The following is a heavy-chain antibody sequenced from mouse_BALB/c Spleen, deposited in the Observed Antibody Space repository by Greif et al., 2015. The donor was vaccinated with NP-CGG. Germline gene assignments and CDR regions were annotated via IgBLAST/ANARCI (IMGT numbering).Heavy chain of an antibody. Sequence: VQLQQSGAELVRSGASVKLSCTASGFNIKDYYMHWVKQRPEQGLEWIGWIDPENGDTEYAPKFQGKATMTADTSSNTAYLQLSSLTSEDNAVYYCNAYYGYDEAWFAYWGQGTLVTVSA. J-gene: IGHJ3*01. V-gene: IGHV14-4*02. CDR1: GFNIKDYY. D-gene: IGHD2-2*01. CDR3: NAYYGYDEAWFAY. CDR2: IDPENGDT.